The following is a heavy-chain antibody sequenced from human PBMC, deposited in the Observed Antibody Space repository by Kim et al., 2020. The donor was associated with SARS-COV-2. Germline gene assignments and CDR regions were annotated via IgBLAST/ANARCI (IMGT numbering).Heavy chain of an antibody. J-gene: IGHJ1*01. D-gene: IGHD6-13*01. CDR1: GGSFSGYY. CDR3: ARGYSSSWFFAEYFQH. V-gene: IGHV4-34*01. CDR2: INHSGST. Sequence: SETLSLTCAVYGGSFSGYYWSWIRQPPGKGLEWIGEINHSGSTNYNPSLKSRVTISVDTSKNQFSLKLSSVTAADTAVYYCARGYSSSWFFAEYFQHWGQGTLVTSPQ.